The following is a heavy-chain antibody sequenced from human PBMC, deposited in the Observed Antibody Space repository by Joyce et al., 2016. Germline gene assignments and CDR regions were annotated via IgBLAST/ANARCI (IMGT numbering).Heavy chain of an antibody. J-gene: IGHJ4*02. D-gene: IGHD3-22*01. V-gene: IGHV4-30-4*01. Sequence: QVPLQESGPGLVKPSQTLSLTCTVSGGSIIGPDYYWSWIRQSPGKGLEWIGYSYYTWSTYYNPSLKRRVTMSVDTSKNQFSLKLTSVTAADTAVYFCARVDSENYDGSISPSPFRYFDLWGQGTLVTVDS. CDR2: SYYTWST. CDR3: ARVDSENYDGSISPSPFRYFDL. CDR1: GGSIIGPDYY.